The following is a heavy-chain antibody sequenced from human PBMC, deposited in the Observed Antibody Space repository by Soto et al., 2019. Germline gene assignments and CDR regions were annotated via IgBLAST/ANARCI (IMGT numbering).Heavy chain of an antibody. CDR3: ARERSNRDY. CDR2: ISAYNGHT. CDR1: GYTFTNYG. V-gene: IGHV1-18*01. J-gene: IGHJ4*02. Sequence: ASVKVSCKASGYTFTNYGISWVRQAPGQGLEWMGWISAYNGHTNYAQKFQGRVTMTTDTSTSTVYMELRSLRSDDTAVYYCARERSNRDYWGQGTLVTVSS.